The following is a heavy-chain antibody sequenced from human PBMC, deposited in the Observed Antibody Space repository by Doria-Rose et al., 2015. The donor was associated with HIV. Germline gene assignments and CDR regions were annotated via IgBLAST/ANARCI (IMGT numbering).Heavy chain of an antibody. V-gene: IGHV4-39*01. CDR3: SRDRFSSAWFYS. Sequence: YWGWVRQPPGQGLEWIGTISHSGDTYYSPSLKSRATISVDTSRSQFSLKVTSVTAADTAVYYCSRDRFSSAWFYSWGQGILVTVSS. CDR2: ISHSGDT. D-gene: IGHD3-22*01. J-gene: IGHJ5*01. CDR1: Y.